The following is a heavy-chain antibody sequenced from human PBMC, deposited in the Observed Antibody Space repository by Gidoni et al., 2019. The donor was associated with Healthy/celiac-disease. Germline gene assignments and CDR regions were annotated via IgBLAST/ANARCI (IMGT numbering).Heavy chain of an antibody. V-gene: IGHV4-61*01. CDR2: IYYSGST. CDR3: ARHSSGWYPAFDP. CDR1: GGSVSSGSYY. J-gene: IGHJ5*02. D-gene: IGHD6-19*01. Sequence: QVQLQASCPGLVTHSDTLPLTCTASGGSVSSGSYYWSCIRQPPGKGLEWIGYIYYSGSTNYNPSLKSRVTISVDTSKNQCSLKLSSVTAADTAVYYCARHSSGWYPAFDPWGQGTLVTVSS.